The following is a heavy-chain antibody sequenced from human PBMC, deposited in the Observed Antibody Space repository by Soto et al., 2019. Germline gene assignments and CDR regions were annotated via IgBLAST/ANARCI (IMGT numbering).Heavy chain of an antibody. Sequence: PSETLSLTCTVSGGSISRYYWSWILQPPWKGLEWIGYIYYSGSTNYNPSLKSRVTISVDTSKNQFSLKLSSVTAADTAVYYCAARGLHLGELSLRPTDWYFDLWGRGTLVTVSS. D-gene: IGHD3-16*02. V-gene: IGHV4-59*01. CDR3: AARGLHLGELSLRPTDWYFDL. CDR2: IYYSGST. CDR1: GGSISRYY. J-gene: IGHJ2*01.